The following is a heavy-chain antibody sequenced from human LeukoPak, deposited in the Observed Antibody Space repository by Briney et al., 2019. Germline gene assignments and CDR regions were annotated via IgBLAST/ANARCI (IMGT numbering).Heavy chain of an antibody. CDR1: GGTFSSYA. CDR3: AREGGSNQALDY. CDR2: IIPIFGTA. Sequence: SVKVSCKASGGTFSSYAISWVRQAHGQGLEWMGRIIPIFGTANYAQKSQGRVTITTDESTSTAYMELSSLRSEDTAVYYCAREGGSNQALDYWGQGTLVTVSS. D-gene: IGHD5-24*01. V-gene: IGHV1-69*05. J-gene: IGHJ4*02.